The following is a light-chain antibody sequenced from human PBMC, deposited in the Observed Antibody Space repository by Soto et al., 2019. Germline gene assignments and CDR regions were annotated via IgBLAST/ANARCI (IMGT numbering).Light chain of an antibody. V-gene: IGLV1-47*01. CDR1: SSNTGSNY. CDR3: SACDDSLSGRV. J-gene: IGLJ2*01. CDR2: TNN. Sequence: QSVLTQPPSASGTPGQRVTISCSGSSSNTGSNYVYWYQQLPGTAPKLLIDTNNQPPSGVPDRFSGSKSGTSASLAISGLRSEDEANSYCSACDDSLSGRVFGGGTKLTVL.